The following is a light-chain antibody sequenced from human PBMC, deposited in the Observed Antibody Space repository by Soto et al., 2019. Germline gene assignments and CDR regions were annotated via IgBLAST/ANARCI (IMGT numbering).Light chain of an antibody. J-gene: IGLJ1*01. Sequence: QSVLTQPASVSGSPGQSITISCTGTSSDVGGYDYVSWYQQYPGKAPKLIIYEVSNRPSGVSNRFSGSKSGDTASLTISGLRAEDEADYYCSSYSRSSTFYVFGGGTKVTVL. CDR1: SSDVGGYDY. V-gene: IGLV2-14*01. CDR3: SSYSRSSTFYV. CDR2: EVS.